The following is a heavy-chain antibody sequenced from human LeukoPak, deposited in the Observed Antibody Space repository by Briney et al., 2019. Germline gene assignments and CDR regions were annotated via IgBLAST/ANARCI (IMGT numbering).Heavy chain of an antibody. V-gene: IGHV4-59*01. CDR1: GGSISSYY. CDR2: IYYSGST. CDR3: ARVEYYYDSSGYYFLYFQH. Sequence: SETLSLTCTVSGGSISSYYWSWIRQPPGKGLGWIGYIYYSGSTNYNPSLKSRVTISVDTSKNQFSLKLSSVTAADTAVYYCARVEYYYDSSGYYFLYFQHWGQGTLVTVSS. D-gene: IGHD3-22*01. J-gene: IGHJ1*01.